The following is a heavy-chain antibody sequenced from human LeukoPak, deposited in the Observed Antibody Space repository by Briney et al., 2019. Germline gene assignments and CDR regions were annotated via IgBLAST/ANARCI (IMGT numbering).Heavy chain of an antibody. D-gene: IGHD3-10*01. CDR2: IWYDGSNK. J-gene: IGHJ4*02. CDR3: AKQPFRTYYYGSGSYSPPDY. CDR1: GFTFSSYG. V-gene: IGHV3-33*06. Sequence: PGRSLRLSCAASGFTFSSYGMHWVRQAPGKGLEWVAVIWYDGSNKYYADSVQGRFTISRDNSKNTLYLQMSSLRAEDTAVYYCAKQPFRTYYYGSGSYSPPDYWGQGTLVTVSS.